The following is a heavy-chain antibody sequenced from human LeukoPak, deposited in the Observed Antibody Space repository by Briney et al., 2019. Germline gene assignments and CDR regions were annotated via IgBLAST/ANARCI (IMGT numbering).Heavy chain of an antibody. J-gene: IGHJ4*02. D-gene: IGHD3-10*01. CDR3: ATHYGSGSYYFDY. V-gene: IGHV4-39*01. Sequence: SETLSLTCTVSGGSISSSSYYWGWVRQPPGKGLEWIGSIYYSGSTYYSPSLKSRVTISVDTSKNQFSLKLSSVTAADTAVYYCATHYGSGSYYFDYWGQGTLVTVSS. CDR2: IYYSGST. CDR1: GGSISSSSYY.